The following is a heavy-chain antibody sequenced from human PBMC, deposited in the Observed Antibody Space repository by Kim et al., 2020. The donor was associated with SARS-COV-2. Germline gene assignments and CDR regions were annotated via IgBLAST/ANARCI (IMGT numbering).Heavy chain of an antibody. J-gene: IGHJ4*02. CDR1: GFIFSDFY. V-gene: IGHV3-11*05. D-gene: IGHD6-13*01. Sequence: GGSLRLSCAASGFIFSDFYMSWIRQAPGKGLEWVSYISGVNSYTNYADSVKGRFTISRDNAKNSLYPQMNSLRAEDTAVYYCARVGLGGSSWYYFDYWGQGTLVTVSS. CDR3: ARVGLGGSSWYYFDY. CDR2: ISGVNSYT.